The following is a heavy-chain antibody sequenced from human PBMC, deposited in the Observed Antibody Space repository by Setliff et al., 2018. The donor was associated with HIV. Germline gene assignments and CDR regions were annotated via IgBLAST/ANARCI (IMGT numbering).Heavy chain of an antibody. V-gene: IGHV4-39*02. D-gene: IGHD2-2*01. CDR3: ARAQLPPTYIDV. J-gene: IGHJ6*03. Sequence: SETLSLTCTVSGGSITSNNYYWGWIRQPPGKGLEWIGMITHSGSTNYNPSLKSRVTISVDTSKNHFSLKLTSVTAADTAVYYCARAQLPPTYIDVWGKGTTVTVSS. CDR1: GGSITSNNYY. CDR2: ITHSGST.